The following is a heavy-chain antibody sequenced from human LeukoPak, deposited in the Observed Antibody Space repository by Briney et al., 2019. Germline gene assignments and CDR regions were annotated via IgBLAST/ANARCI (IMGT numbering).Heavy chain of an antibody. V-gene: IGHV3-11*01. CDR3: ARVAGAMVYRHAFDS. Sequence: PGGSLRLFCAASGFTFSDFYMSWHGPGPGQGLEWGSYISSSKSTVYYEDSVEGRLTISRDNTKNSLALQMNSLGAQDTAVYYCARVAGAMVYRHAFDSWGQGTIVTVSS. J-gene: IGHJ3*02. D-gene: IGHD5-18*01. CDR1: GFTFSDFY. CDR2: ISSSKSTV.